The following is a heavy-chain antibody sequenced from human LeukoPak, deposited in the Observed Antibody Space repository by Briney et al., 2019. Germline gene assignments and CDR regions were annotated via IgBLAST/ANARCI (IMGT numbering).Heavy chain of an antibody. CDR3: TRETGSYHGNDY. D-gene: IGHD1-26*01. Sequence: ASVKVSCKASGYTFTSYFMRWVRQAPGQGLEWMGRINPNNGATNYAQKLQGRVTITGDTSISTAYMELSSLRSDDTAVYYCTRETGSYHGNDYWGQGTLVTVSS. J-gene: IGHJ4*02. V-gene: IGHV1-2*06. CDR1: GYTFTSYF. CDR2: INPNNGAT.